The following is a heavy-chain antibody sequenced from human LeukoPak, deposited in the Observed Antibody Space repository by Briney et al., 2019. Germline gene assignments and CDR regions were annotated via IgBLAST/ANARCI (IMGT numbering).Heavy chain of an antibody. Sequence: GGSLRLSCAASGFTFSSYWMSWVRQAPGKGLEWVANTNQDGSEKYYVDSVKGRFTISRDNAKNSLYLQMNSLRAEDTTVYYCARVYGDYREDAFDIWGQGTMVTVSS. CDR3: ARVYGDYREDAFDI. CDR1: GFTFSSYW. CDR2: TNQDGSEK. D-gene: IGHD4-17*01. J-gene: IGHJ3*02. V-gene: IGHV3-7*01.